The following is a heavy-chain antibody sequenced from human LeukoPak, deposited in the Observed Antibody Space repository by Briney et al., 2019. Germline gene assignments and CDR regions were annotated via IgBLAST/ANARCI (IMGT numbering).Heavy chain of an antibody. V-gene: IGHV3-30*02. CDR3: AKSPSSSWFFYYFDY. J-gene: IGHJ4*02. CDR2: IRYDGSNK. CDR1: GFTFSSYG. D-gene: IGHD6-13*01. Sequence: GGSLRLSCAASGFTFSSYGMHWVRQAPGKGLEWVAFIRYDGSNKYYADSVKGRFTISRDNSKNTLYLQMNSLRAEDTAVYYCAKSPSSSWFFYYFDYWGQGTLVTVSS.